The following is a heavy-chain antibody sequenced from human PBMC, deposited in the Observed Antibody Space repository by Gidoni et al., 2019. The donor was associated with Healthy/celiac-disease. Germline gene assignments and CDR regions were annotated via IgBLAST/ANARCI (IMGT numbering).Heavy chain of an antibody. CDR3: AKDLLRVVTAILYYYYGMDV. Sequence: QVQLVESGGGVVQPGRSLRLSCAASGFTFSSHGIHWVRQAPGKGLEWVAVISYDGSNKYYADSVMGRFTISRDNSKNTLYLQMNSLRAEDTAVYYCAKDLLRVVTAILYYYYGMDVWGQGTTVTVSS. D-gene: IGHD2-21*02. V-gene: IGHV3-30*18. CDR1: GFTFSSHG. CDR2: ISYDGSNK. J-gene: IGHJ6*02.